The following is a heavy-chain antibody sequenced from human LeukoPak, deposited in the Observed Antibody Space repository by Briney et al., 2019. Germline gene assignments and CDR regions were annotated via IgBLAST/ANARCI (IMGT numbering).Heavy chain of an antibody. J-gene: IGHJ6*03. V-gene: IGHV4-59*01. CDR3: VRESWPPGYKTRYYYYMDV. CDR1: GGSISRYY. CDR2: IYYSGST. Sequence: PSETLSLTCTVSGGSISRYYWSWIRQPPGTGLEWIGYIYYSGSTNYNPSLKSRVTISVDTSKNQFSLKLSSVTAADTAVYYCVRESWPPGYKTRYYYYMDVWGKGTTVTVSS. D-gene: IGHD1-1*01.